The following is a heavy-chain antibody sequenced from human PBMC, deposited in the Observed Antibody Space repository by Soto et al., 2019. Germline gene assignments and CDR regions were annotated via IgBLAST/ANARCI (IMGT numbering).Heavy chain of an antibody. CDR1: GYSFTDYH. D-gene: IGHD6-19*01. CDR3: ARGIGGQWLVRFDY. V-gene: IGHV1-2*04. Sequence: ASVKVSCKASGYSFTDYHIHWVRQAPGQGLEWLGRINPKSGGTSTAQKFQGWVTMTTDTSISTASMELGRLKSDDTAVYYCARGIGGQWLVRFDYWGQGTLVTVSS. CDR2: INPKSGGT. J-gene: IGHJ4*02.